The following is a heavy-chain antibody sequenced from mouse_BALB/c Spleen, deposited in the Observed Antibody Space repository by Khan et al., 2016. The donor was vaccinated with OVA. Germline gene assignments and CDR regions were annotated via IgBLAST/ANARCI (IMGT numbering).Heavy chain of an antibody. CDR3: ARDEYAWFSY. D-gene: IGHD2-14*01. CDR1: GYSITSGYN. CDR2: IHYSGIT. Sequence: EVQLQESGPDLVKPSQSLSLTCTVTGYSITSGYNWHWIRQFPENKLEWVGYIHYSGITNYNPSLKSRISITRDTSRNQIFLQLNSVTTEDTATYYCARDEYAWFSYWGQGTLVTVSP. J-gene: IGHJ3*01. V-gene: IGHV3-1*02.